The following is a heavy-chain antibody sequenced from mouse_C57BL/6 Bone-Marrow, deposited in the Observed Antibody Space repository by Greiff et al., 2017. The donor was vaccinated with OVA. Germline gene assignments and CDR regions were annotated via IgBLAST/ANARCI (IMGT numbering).Heavy chain of an antibody. D-gene: IGHD1-1*01. Sequence: QVQLQQPGAELVKPGASVKLSCKASGYTFTSYWMHWVKQRPGQGLEWIGMIHPNSGSTNYNEKFKSKATLTVDKSSSTAYMQLSSLTSEDSAVYYCARTFICPYYAMDYWGQGTSVTVSS. J-gene: IGHJ4*01. CDR2: IHPNSGST. V-gene: IGHV1-64*01. CDR3: ARTFICPYYAMDY. CDR1: GYTFTSYW.